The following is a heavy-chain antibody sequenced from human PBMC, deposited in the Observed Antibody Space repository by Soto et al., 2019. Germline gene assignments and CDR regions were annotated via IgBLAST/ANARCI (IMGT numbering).Heavy chain of an antibody. J-gene: IGHJ3*01. V-gene: IGHV3-33*01. Sequence: QVQLVESGGGVVQPGRSLRLSCAASGFTFSSYGMHWVRQAPGKGLEWVAVIWYDGSNKYYADSVKGRFTISRDNSKNTLYLQMNSLRAEDTAVYYCASEDAMVRGVIIFWGQGTMVTVSS. CDR1: GFTFSSYG. CDR2: IWYDGSNK. CDR3: ASEDAMVRGVIIF. D-gene: IGHD3-10*01.